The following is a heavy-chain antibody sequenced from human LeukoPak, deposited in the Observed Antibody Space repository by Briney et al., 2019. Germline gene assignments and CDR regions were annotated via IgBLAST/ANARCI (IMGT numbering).Heavy chain of an antibody. D-gene: IGHD4-11*01. J-gene: IGHJ4*02. CDR2: IWSDGSNQ. CDR1: KFTLSHYG. CDR3: AKDAQRGFDYSNSLEY. Sequence: GGSLRLSCAASKFTLSHYGMHWVRQAPGKGLQWVAVIWSDGSNQYYADSVKGRFTISRDNSNNMVYLQMNSLRADDTGGYYCAKDAQRGFDYSNSLEYCGQGALVSVSS. V-gene: IGHV3-33*06.